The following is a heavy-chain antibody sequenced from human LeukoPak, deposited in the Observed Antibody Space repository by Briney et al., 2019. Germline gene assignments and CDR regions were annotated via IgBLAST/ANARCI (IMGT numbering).Heavy chain of an antibody. CDR3: ARDFRPVVGVGGTFDY. V-gene: IGHV3-11*04. J-gene: IGHJ4*02. D-gene: IGHD2-2*01. Sequence: PGGSLRLSCAASGFTFSDYFMSWIRQAPGKGLDWVSYISGSGGAIYYADSVKGRFTISRDNAKNNVYLQMYSLRAEDTAVYYCARDFRPVVGVGGTFDYWGQGTLVTVSS. CDR1: GFTFSDYF. CDR2: ISGSGGAI.